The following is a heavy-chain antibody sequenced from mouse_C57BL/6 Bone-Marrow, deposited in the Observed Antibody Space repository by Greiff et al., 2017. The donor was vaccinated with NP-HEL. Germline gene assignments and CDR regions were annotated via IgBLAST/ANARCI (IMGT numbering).Heavy chain of an antibody. CDR1: GYTFTSYW. CDR2: IHPNSGST. J-gene: IGHJ3*01. V-gene: IGHV1-64*01. Sequence: QVQLKQPGAELVKPGASVKLSCKASGYTFTSYWMHWVKQRPGQGLEWIGMIHPNSGSTNYNEKFKSKATLTVDTSSSTAYMQLSSLTAEDCAVYYCARYISFFAYWGQGTLVTVSA. CDR3: ARYISFFAY.